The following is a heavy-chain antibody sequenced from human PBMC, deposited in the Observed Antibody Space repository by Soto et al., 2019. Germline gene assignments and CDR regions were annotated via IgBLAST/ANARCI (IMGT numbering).Heavy chain of an antibody. CDR2: IYYSGST. D-gene: IGHD6-13*01. CDR1: GGSISSSSYY. Sequence: PSETLSLTCTVSGGSISSSSYYWGWIRQPPGKGLEWIGSIYYSGSTYYNPSLKSRVTISVDTSKNQFSLKLSSVTAADTAVYYCARLVFGYSSSTYYYYGMDVWGQGTTVTVSS. CDR3: ARLVFGYSSSTYYYYGMDV. V-gene: IGHV4-39*01. J-gene: IGHJ6*02.